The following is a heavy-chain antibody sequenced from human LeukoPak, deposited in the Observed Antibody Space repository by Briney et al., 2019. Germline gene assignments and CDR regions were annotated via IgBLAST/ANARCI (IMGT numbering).Heavy chain of an antibody. Sequence: GGSLTLSCTISGSTFSTYAMSWLRQAPGEGLEWVAAMVGSCGSAYYADSVKGRFTISRDNSKTSLYLQMKSLRAEDTAVYYCARDILDIVVVPAAIPGYYYYGMEVWGQGATVTVSS. CDR2: MVGSCGSA. D-gene: IGHD2-2*02. CDR1: GSTFSTYA. J-gene: IGHJ6*02. V-gene: IGHV3-23*01. CDR3: ARDILDIVVVPAAIPGYYYYGMEV.